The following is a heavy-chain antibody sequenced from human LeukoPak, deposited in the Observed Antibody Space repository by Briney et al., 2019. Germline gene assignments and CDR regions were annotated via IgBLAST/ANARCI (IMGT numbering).Heavy chain of an antibody. CDR1: GFTFSSYA. V-gene: IGHV3-23*01. D-gene: IGHD6-13*01. CDR2: ISGSGGST. Sequence: GGSLRPSCAASGFTFSSYAMSWVRQAPGKGLEWVSAISGSGGSTYYADSVKGRFTISRDNAKNSLYLQMNSLRAEDTAIYYCATTPSGGVSPWGQGTLVTVSS. J-gene: IGHJ5*02. CDR3: ATTPSGGVSP.